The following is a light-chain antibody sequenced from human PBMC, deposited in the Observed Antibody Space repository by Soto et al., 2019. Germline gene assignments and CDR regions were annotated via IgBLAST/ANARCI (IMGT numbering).Light chain of an antibody. J-gene: IGLJ1*01. V-gene: IGLV2-14*01. CDR2: EVS. Sequence: VLTQPASVSGSAGQSIAISCTGTSSDVGGYNYVSWYQQHPGKAPKLLLSEVSKRPSGVSDRFSGSKSGNTASLTISGLQTQDEADYYCSSFTSAYTFVFGTGTKVTVL. CDR1: SSDVGGYNY. CDR3: SSFTSAYTFV.